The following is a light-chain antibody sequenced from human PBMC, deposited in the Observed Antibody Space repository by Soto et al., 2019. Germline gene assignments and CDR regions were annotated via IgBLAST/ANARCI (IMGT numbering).Light chain of an antibody. CDR1: SSDVGGYNY. Sequence: QSALTQPASVSGSPGQSITISCTGSSSDVGGYNYVSWYQQHPGKAPKLMIYEVNIRPSGVSDRFSGSKSGNTASLTISGLQAEDEADFYCSSYTSSSSYVFGTGTSSPS. CDR3: SSYTSSSSYV. CDR2: EVN. V-gene: IGLV2-14*01. J-gene: IGLJ1*01.